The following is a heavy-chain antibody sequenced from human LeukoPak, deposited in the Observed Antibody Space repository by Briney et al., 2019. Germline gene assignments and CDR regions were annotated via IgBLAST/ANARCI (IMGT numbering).Heavy chain of an antibody. J-gene: IGHJ6*03. D-gene: IGHD3-10*01. V-gene: IGHV4-59*01. CDR2: IYYSGST. Sequence: KPSETLSLTCTVSGGSISSYYWSWIRQPPGKGLEWIGYIYYSGSTNYNPSLKSRVTISVDTSKNQFSLKLSSVTAADTAVYYCATDPGSYYMDVWGKGTTVTVSS. CDR3: ATDPGSYYMDV. CDR1: GGSISSYY.